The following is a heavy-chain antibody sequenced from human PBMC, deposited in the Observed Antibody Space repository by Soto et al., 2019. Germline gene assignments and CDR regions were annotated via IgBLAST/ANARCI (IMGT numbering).Heavy chain of an antibody. J-gene: IGHJ4*02. Sequence: LSLTCTVSGDSITNYYWSWIRQTPGRGLEWIGYVSDTGTTNYNPSLKSRITISADTSKNHFSLKVNSVTAADTAVYYCARVGYTYSYIDTWGQGTLVTVSS. CDR1: GDSITNYY. CDR2: VSDTGTT. CDR3: ARVGYTYSYIDT. V-gene: IGHV4-59*01. D-gene: IGHD5-18*01.